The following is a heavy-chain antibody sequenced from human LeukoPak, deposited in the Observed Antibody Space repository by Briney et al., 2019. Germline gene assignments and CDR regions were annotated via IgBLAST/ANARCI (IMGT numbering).Heavy chain of an antibody. J-gene: IGHJ5*02. CDR3: AREFDP. Sequence: SETLSLTCTVSGGSISSGSYYWSWIRQPAGKGLEWIGRIYTSGSTNYNPSLKSRVTISVDTSKNQFSLKLSSVTAADTALYYCAREFDPWGQGTLVTVSS. CDR2: IYTSGST. CDR1: GGSISSGSYY. V-gene: IGHV4-61*02.